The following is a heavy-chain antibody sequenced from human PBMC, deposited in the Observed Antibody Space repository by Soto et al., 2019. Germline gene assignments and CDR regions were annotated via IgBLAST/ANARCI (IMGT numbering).Heavy chain of an antibody. CDR2: IRHNGDT. CDR3: AGGPDYGDYDA. J-gene: IGHJ5*02. CDR1: GGSFSDYK. V-gene: IGHV4-34*01. D-gene: IGHD4-17*01. Sequence: PSETLSLTCVVSGGSFSDYKWTWIRQSPEKGLEWIGEIRHNGDTNSKPSLRSRLTMSLDTSKNQFSLHLSSVTSADTAVYFCAGGPDYGDYDAWGQGXLVTVYS.